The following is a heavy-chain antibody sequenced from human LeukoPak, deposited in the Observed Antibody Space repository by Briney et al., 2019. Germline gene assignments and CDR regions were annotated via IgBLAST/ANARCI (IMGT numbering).Heavy chain of an antibody. D-gene: IGHD6-6*01. CDR1: GFTFTNYG. V-gene: IGHV3-30*03. Sequence: PGRSLRLSCAASGFTFTNYGMHWVHQGPGKGLEWLAVISYDGSNKYYADSVKGRFTISRDNSKNTLSLQMNSLRPEDTAVYYCASSSSSSSYSPGDYWGQGTLVTVSS. CDR2: ISYDGSNK. J-gene: IGHJ4*02. CDR3: ASSSSSSSYSPGDY.